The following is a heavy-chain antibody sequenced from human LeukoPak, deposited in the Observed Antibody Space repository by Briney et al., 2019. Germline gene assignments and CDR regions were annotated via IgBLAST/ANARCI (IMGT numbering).Heavy chain of an antibody. CDR1: GYTFTGYY. CDR2: INPNSGGT. Sequence: ASVKVSCKASGYTFTGYYMHWVRQAPGRGLEWMGWINPNSGGTNYAQKFQGRVTMTRDTSISTAYMELSRLRSDDTAVYYCARGRYSYGGYYYYYMDVWGKGTTVTISS. J-gene: IGHJ6*03. CDR3: ARGRYSYGGYYYYYMDV. V-gene: IGHV1-2*02. D-gene: IGHD5-18*01.